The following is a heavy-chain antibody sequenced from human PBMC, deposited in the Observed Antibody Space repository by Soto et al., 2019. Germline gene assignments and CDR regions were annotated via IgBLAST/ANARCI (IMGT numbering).Heavy chain of an antibody. Sequence: GGSLRLSCAASGFTFSSYSMNWVRQAPGKGLEWVSYISSSSSTIYYADSVKGRFTISRDNAKNSLYLQMNSLRAEDTAVYYCARDHEDIVATIRLGTDWFDPWGQGTLVTVSS. D-gene: IGHD5-12*01. CDR1: GFTFSSYS. J-gene: IGHJ5*02. V-gene: IGHV3-48*01. CDR2: ISSSSSTI. CDR3: ARDHEDIVATIRLGTDWFDP.